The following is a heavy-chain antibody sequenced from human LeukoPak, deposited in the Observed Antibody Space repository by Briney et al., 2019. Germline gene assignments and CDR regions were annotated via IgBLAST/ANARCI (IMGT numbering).Heavy chain of an antibody. D-gene: IGHD6-13*01. V-gene: IGHV1-2*02. J-gene: IGHJ3*02. CDR2: INPSSGGT. CDR1: GYTFIAYY. CDR3: ASGLGPAAIFIAAAGTSDI. Sequence: GASVKVSCRASGYTFIAYYMHWVRQAPGQGLEWMGWINPSSGGTNYAQKFQGRVTMTRDTSISTAYMELSRLRSDDTAVYYCASGLGPAAIFIAAAGTSDIWGQGTMVTVSS.